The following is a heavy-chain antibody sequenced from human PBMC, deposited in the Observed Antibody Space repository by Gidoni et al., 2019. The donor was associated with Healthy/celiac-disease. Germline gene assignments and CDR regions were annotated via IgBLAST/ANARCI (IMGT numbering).Heavy chain of an antibody. J-gene: IGHJ4*02. D-gene: IGHD6-13*01. Sequence: QVQLQESGPGLVKPSETLSLTCTVPGGSISSYYWSWIRPPPGKGLEWIRYIYYSGSTNYNPSLKSRVTISVDTSKNQFSLKLSSVTAADTAVYYCARLTNYPSSSILDYWGQGTLVTVSS. CDR3: ARLTNYPSSSILDY. V-gene: IGHV4-59*08. CDR1: GGSISSYY. CDR2: IYYSGST.